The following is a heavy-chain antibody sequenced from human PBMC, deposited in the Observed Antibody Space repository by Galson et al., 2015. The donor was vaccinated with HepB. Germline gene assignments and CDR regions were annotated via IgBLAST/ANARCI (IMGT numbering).Heavy chain of an antibody. D-gene: IGHD6-13*01. CDR1: GGSISSYY. CDR3: ARGMPAAGDY. J-gene: IGHJ4*02. V-gene: IGHV4-59*01. CDR2: IYYSGST. Sequence: SETLSLTCTVSGGSISSYYWSWIRQPPGKGLEWIGYIYYSGSTNYNPSLKSRVTISVDTSKNQFSLKLSSVTAADTAVYYCARGMPAAGDYWGQGTLVTVSS.